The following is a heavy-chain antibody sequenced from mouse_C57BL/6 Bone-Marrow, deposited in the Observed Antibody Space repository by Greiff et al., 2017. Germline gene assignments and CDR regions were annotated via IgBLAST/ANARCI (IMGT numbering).Heavy chain of an antibody. CDR2: IYPGSGST. CDR1: GYTFTSYW. Sequence: VQLQQPGAELVKPGASVKMSCKASGYTFTSYWITWVKQRPGQGLEWIGDIYPGSGSTNYNEKFKSKATLTVDTSSSTAYMQLSSLTSEDSAVYYCAREDYYGSSQGYFDVWGTGTPVTVSA. CDR3: AREDYYGSSQGYFDV. D-gene: IGHD1-1*01. J-gene: IGHJ1*03. V-gene: IGHV1-55*01.